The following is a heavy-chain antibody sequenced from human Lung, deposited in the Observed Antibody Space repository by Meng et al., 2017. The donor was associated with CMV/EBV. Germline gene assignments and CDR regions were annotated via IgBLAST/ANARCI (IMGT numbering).Heavy chain of an antibody. J-gene: IGHJ4*02. CDR2: INPNSGGT. Sequence: QVQLVQSGAEVRKPGASVKVSXKAFGYTFTGCFMHWVRQAPGQGREWMGWINPNSGGTNFAQKFQGRVTMTRDTSISTVYMELSSLRPDDTAVYYCARVPSLVTGTTDYFDYWGQGTLVNVSS. CDR3: ARVPSLVTGTTDYFDY. V-gene: IGHV1-2*02. CDR1: GYTFTGCF. D-gene: IGHD1-1*01.